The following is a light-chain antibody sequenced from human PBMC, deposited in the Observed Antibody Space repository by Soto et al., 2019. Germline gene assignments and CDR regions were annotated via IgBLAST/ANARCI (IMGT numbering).Light chain of an antibody. CDR3: QQYDTAPRT. J-gene: IGKJ1*01. V-gene: IGKV3-20*01. Sequence: EIVLTQSPGTLSLSPGERATLSCRASQSVGSTYLAWYQQKPGQAPRLLIYGASSRASGIPDRFSGSGSGTDFTLTISRLETEYFAVYYCQQYDTAPRTFGQGTKVEIK. CDR2: GAS. CDR1: QSVGSTY.